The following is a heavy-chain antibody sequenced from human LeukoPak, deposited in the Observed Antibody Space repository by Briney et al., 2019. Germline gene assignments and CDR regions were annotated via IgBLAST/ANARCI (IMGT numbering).Heavy chain of an antibody. CDR2: IYYSGST. CDR3: AGGSRFYPNHFDY. D-gene: IGHD2-15*01. Sequence: KPSETLSLTCTVSGGYISSYYWSWMRQPPGKRLEWIGYIYYSGSTNYNPSLKSRVTMSVDTSKNHFSLKLSSVTAADTAVSYCAGGSRFYPNHFDYWGKGTLVTVSS. V-gene: IGHV4-59*01. J-gene: IGHJ4*02. CDR1: GGYISSYY.